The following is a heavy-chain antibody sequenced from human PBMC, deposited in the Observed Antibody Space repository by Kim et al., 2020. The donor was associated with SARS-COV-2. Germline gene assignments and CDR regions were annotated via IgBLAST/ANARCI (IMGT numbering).Heavy chain of an antibody. CDR1: GFTFDAYA. J-gene: IGHJ3*01. D-gene: IGHD3-22*01. Sequence: GGSLRLSCLASGFTFDAYAMAWVRQSPGKGLEWVSSISGRGDIREITASVKGRLTISRHNSKNSLYLQMTSLRDEDTAVYYCARVTDARSSSYFDAFDFWGQGIVVTVSS. CDR2: ISGRGDIR. CDR3: ARVTDARSSSYFDAFDF. V-gene: IGHV3-23*01.